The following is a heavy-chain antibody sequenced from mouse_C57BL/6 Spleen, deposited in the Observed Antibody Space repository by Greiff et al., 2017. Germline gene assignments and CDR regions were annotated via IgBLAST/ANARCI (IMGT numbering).Heavy chain of an antibody. J-gene: IGHJ4*01. D-gene: IGHD4-1*01. V-gene: IGHV1-64*01. Sequence: QVQLQQPGAELVKPGASVKLSCKASGYTFTSYWMHWVKQRPGQGLEWIGMIHPNSGSTNYNEKFKSKATLTVDKSSSTAYMQLSSLTSEDSAVYYCARSKLGRDYAMDYWGQGTSVTVSS. CDR2: IHPNSGST. CDR1: GYTFTSYW. CDR3: ARSKLGRDYAMDY.